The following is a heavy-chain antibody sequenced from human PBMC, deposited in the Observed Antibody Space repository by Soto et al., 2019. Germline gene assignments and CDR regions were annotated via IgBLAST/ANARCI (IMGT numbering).Heavy chain of an antibody. Sequence: SETLSLTCAVYGGSFSGYYWSWIRQPPGKGLEWIGEINHSGSTNYNPSLKSRVTISVDTSKNQFSLKLSSVTAADTAVYYCARTVPAAMRYYYYYYYMDVWGKGTTVTVSS. D-gene: IGHD2-2*01. J-gene: IGHJ6*03. CDR3: ARTVPAAMRYYYYYYYMDV. V-gene: IGHV4-34*01. CDR1: GGSFSGYY. CDR2: INHSGST.